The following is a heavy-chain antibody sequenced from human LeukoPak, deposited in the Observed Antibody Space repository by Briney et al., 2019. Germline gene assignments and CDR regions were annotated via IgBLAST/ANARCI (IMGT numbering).Heavy chain of an antibody. CDR3: ARDKIGTMIVVVMYYFDY. V-gene: IGHV3-30-3*01. J-gene: IGHJ4*02. Sequence: GGSLRLSCAASGFTFSSYAMHWVRQAPGKGLEWVAVISYDGSNKYYADSVKGRVTISRDNSKNTLYLQMNSLRAEDTAVYYCARDKIGTMIVVVMYYFDYWGQGTLVTVSS. CDR2: ISYDGSNK. D-gene: IGHD3-22*01. CDR1: GFTFSSYA.